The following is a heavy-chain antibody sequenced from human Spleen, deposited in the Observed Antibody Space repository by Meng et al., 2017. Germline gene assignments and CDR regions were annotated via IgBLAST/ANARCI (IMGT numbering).Heavy chain of an antibody. Sequence: GESLKNSCKGSGYSFTNYWIGWVRQMPGKGLEWVGIIYPRDSDTRYSPSFQGQVTISADKSISTAYLPWSNLKASDTAMYYCARAPSGVSDPHYFDYWGQGTLVTVSS. D-gene: IGHD1-26*01. CDR2: IYPRDSDT. CDR1: GYSFTNYW. CDR3: ARAPSGVSDPHYFDY. V-gene: IGHV5-51*01. J-gene: IGHJ4*01.